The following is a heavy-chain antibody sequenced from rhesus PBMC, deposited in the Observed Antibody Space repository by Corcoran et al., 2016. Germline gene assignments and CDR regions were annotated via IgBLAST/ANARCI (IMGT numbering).Heavy chain of an antibody. Sequence: QLQLQESGPGLVKPSETLSLTCAVSGGYISSNWWSWIRQHPGQGLEGMGRISGSGGSTSYNPSLKSRVTISTDTSKNQLSLKLISVTAADTAVYYCARVAYCSSTYCSSGYFDYWGQGVLVTVSS. D-gene: IGHD2-15*01. CDR2: ISGSGGST. J-gene: IGHJ4*01. V-gene: IGHV4-173*01. CDR3: ARVAYCSSTYCSSGYFDY. CDR1: GGYISSNW.